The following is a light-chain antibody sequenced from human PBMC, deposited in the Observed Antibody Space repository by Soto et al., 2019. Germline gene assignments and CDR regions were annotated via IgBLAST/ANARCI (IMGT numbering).Light chain of an antibody. Sequence: IQMTQSPTSLSASVGDRVTITCRASESVTRYLSWYHQKPGKAPKLLIYGASNLQSGVPSRFRGSGSGTDFTLTISSLQAEDFGTYYCQQSYTTPLSFGGGTKVEI. CDR2: GAS. V-gene: IGKV1-39*01. CDR3: QQSYTTPLS. J-gene: IGKJ4*01. CDR1: ESVTRY.